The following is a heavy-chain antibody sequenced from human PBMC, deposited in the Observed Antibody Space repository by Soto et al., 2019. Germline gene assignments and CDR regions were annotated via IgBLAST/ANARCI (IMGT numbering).Heavy chain of an antibody. D-gene: IGHD4-17*01. CDR2: ISWNSGTI. CDR1: GFTFDDFA. CDR3: VKALFQYYGHYYFDS. J-gene: IGHJ4*02. Sequence: VQLVESGGGLVQPGRSLRLSCAASGFTFDDFAMHWVRQAPGKGLEWVSGISWNSGTIVYADSVKGRFTISRDNAKNSLSLQTSSLRAEDTALYYCVKALFQYYGHYYFDSWGQGTLVTVSS. V-gene: IGHV3-9*01.